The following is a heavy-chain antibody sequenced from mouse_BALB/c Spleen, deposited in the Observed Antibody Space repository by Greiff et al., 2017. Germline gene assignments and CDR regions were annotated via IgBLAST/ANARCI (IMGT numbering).Heavy chain of an antibody. J-gene: IGHJ4*01. Sequence: VQLQQPGAELVKPGASVKLSCKASGYTFTSYWMHWVKPRPGQGLEWIGEIDPSDSYTNYNQKFKGKATLTVDKSSSTAYMQLSSLTSEDSAVYYCARGGNYDAYAMDYWGQGTSVTVSS. CDR2: IDPSDSYT. V-gene: IGHV1-69*02. D-gene: IGHD2-4*01. CDR1: GYTFTSYW. CDR3: ARGGNYDAYAMDY.